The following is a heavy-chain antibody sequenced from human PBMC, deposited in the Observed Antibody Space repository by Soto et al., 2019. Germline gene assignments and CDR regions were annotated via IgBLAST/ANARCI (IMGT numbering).Heavy chain of an antibody. D-gene: IGHD3-10*01. CDR3: ARDSRSMVRGWLPQENWFDP. J-gene: IGHJ5*02. Sequence: EVQLVESGGGLVQPGGSLRLSCAASGFTFSSYSMNWVRQAPGKGLEWVSYISSSSSTIYYGDSVKGRFTIARDNAKNSLYLQMNSRRDEDTAVYYCARDSRSMVRGWLPQENWFDPWGQGTLVTVSS. CDR1: GFTFSSYS. CDR2: ISSSSSTI. V-gene: IGHV3-48*02.